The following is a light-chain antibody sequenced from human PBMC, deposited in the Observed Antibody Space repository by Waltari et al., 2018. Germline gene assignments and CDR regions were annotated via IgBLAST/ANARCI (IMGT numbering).Light chain of an antibody. V-gene: IGKV1-5*03. CDR3: QQYNSYWWT. CDR2: EAS. CDR1: QTIGTY. Sequence: DIQMTQSPSPLSASVGDRVTVTCRASQTIGTYLAWFQRKPGKAPKLLIYEASTLENGVPSRFSGSGSGTEFTLTISSLEPDDFATYYCQQYNSYWWTFGLGTKVEV. J-gene: IGKJ1*01.